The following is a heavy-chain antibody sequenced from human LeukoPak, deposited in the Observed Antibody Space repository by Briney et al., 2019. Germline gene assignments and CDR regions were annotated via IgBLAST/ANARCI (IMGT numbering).Heavy chain of an antibody. CDR3: AKWGDYDVLTGYYDPDY. CDR2: ITGSGGGT. CDR1: GFIFSSYA. V-gene: IGHV3-23*01. Sequence: GGSLRLSCAASGFIFSSYAMSWVRQAPGKGLEWVSAITGSGGGTYYADSVKGRFTISRDNSKNTLYLQMNSLRAEDTAVYYCAKWGDYDVLTGYYDPDYWGQGTLVTVSS. D-gene: IGHD3-9*01. J-gene: IGHJ4*02.